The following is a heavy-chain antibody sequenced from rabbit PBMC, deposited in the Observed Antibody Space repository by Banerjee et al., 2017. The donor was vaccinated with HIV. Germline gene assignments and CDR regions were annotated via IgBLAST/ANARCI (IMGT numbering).Heavy chain of an antibody. Sequence: QEQLEESGGGLVKPGASLTLTCTASGFSFSSSYYMCWVRQAPGKGLEWIACINAGSSGSTYYASWAKGRFTISKTSSTTVTLQMTSLTAADTATYFCARGLRYTNGAGAGYGDDFNLWGQGTLVTVS. CDR2: INAGSSGST. J-gene: IGHJ4*01. CDR1: GFSFSSSYY. D-gene: IGHD7-1*01. CDR3: ARGLRYTNGAGAGYGDDFNL. V-gene: IGHV1S45*01.